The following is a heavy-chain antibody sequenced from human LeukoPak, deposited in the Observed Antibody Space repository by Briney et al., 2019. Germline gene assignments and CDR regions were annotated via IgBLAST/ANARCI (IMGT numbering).Heavy chain of an antibody. CDR1: GYTFTSYY. CDR2: INPSGGST. J-gene: IGHJ3*02. CDR3: SRDDVEYMVGVVAASDAFDI. V-gene: IGHV1-46*01. Sequence: ASVKVSCKASGYTFTSYYMHWVRQAPGQGLEWMGLINPSGGSTSYAQKLQGRVTMTTDTSTSTAYMELRSLRSDDTAVYYCSRDDVEYMVGVVAASDAFDILGQGTMVTVSS. D-gene: IGHD2-15*01.